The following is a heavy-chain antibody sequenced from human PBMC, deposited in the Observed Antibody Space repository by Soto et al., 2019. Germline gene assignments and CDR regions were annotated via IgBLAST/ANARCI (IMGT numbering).Heavy chain of an antibody. Sequence: SETLSLTCTVSGGSISSGGYYWSWIRQHPGKGLEWIGYIYYSGSTYYNPSLKSRVTISVDTSKNQFSLKLSSVTAADTAVYYCARCGFDWLLSAAYGMDVWGQGTTVTVS. CDR2: IYYSGST. CDR1: GGSISSGGYY. V-gene: IGHV4-31*03. CDR3: ARCGFDWLLSAAYGMDV. J-gene: IGHJ6*02. D-gene: IGHD3-9*01.